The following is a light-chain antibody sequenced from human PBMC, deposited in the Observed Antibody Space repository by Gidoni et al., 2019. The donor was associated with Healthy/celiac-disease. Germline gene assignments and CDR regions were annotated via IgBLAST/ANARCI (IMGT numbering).Light chain of an antibody. J-gene: IGLJ1*01. CDR2: EVS. CDR1: SSDVGGYNY. V-gene: IGLV2-14*01. Sequence: QSALTHPAPLSGSPCRSITTSCTGTSSDVGGYNYVSWYQQHPGKAPKLMIYEVSNRPSGVSNRFSGSKSGNTASLTISGLQAEDEADYYCSSYTSSSTLVFGTGTKVTVL. CDR3: SSYTSSSTLV.